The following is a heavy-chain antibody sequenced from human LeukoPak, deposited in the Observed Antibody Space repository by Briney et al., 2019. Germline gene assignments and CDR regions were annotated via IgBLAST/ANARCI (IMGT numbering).Heavy chain of an antibody. V-gene: IGHV1-2*02. D-gene: IGHD3-22*01. CDR2: INPNSGGT. J-gene: IGHJ3*02. CDR1: GYTFTSYY. CDR3: ARDPGYYDSSGYHAGDAFDI. Sequence: GASVKVSCKASGYTFTSYYMHWVRQAPGQGLEWMGWINPNSGGTNYAQKFQGRVTMTRDTSISTAYMELSRLRSDDTAVYYCARDPGYYDSSGYHAGDAFDIWGQGTMVTVSS.